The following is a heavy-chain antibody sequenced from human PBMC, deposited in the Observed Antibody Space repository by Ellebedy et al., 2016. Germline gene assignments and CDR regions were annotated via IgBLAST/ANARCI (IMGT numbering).Heavy chain of an antibody. J-gene: IGHJ4*02. D-gene: IGHD2-15*01. Sequence: GESLKIPCAASGFPFSSYAMSWVRQAPGQGLEWVSAISGSGGSTYYADSVKGRFTISRDNSKNTLYLQMNSLRAEDTAVYYCAKDRDIVVVVAALFDYWGQGTLVTVSS. CDR2: ISGSGGST. V-gene: IGHV3-23*01. CDR1: GFPFSSYA. CDR3: AKDRDIVVVVAALFDY.